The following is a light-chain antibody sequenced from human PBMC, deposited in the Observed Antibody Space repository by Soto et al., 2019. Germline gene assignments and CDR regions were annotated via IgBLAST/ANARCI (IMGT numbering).Light chain of an antibody. CDR2: EVS. V-gene: IGLV2-8*01. CDR1: SSDVGGYNY. J-gene: IGLJ2*01. Sequence: QSALTQPPSASGSPGQSVTISCTGTSSDVGGYNYVSWYQQHPGKAPKLMIYEVSKRPSGVPDRFSGSKSGNTASLTVSGLQAEDEAEYYCSSYAGSNKVFGGGTQLTVL. CDR3: SSYAGSNKV.